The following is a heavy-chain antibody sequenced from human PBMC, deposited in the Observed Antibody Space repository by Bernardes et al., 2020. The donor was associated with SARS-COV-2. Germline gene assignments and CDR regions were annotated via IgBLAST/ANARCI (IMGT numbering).Heavy chain of an antibody. CDR1: GFTFSDYY. CDR2: ISSTGTTI. CDR3: ARDPLLTVYTSKWYGYFDL. V-gene: IGHV3-11*01. D-gene: IGHD6-13*01. J-gene: IGHJ2*01. Sequence: GGSLRLSCAASGFTFSDYYMSWIRQAPGKGLEWVSYISSTGTTIYYADSVKGRFTISRDNAENSLYLQMNSPRAEDTAVYFCARDPLLTVYTSKWYGYFDLWGRGTRVTVSS.